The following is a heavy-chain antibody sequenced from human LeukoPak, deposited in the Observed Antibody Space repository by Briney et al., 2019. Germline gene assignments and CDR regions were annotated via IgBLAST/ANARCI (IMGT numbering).Heavy chain of an antibody. CDR1: GGSISSSSYY. V-gene: IGHV4-39*01. Sequence: SETLSLTCTVSGGSISSSSYYWGWIRQPPGKGLEWIGSIYYSGSTYYNPSLKSRVTISVDTSKNQFSLKLSSVTAADTAVYYGARLGYCSGGSCYNRPLRYWGQGTLVTVSS. D-gene: IGHD2-15*01. J-gene: IGHJ4*02. CDR3: ARLGYCSGGSCYNRPLRY. CDR2: IYYSGST.